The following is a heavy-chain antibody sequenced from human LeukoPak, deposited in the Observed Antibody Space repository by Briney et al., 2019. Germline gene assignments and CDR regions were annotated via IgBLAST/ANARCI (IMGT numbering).Heavy chain of an antibody. D-gene: IGHD3-22*01. J-gene: IGHJ4*02. CDR2: IRYDGSNK. CDR1: GFTFSSYG. Sequence: PGGSLRLSCAASGFTFSSYGMHWVRQAPGKGLEWVAFIRYDGSNKYYADSVKGRFTISRDNSKNTLYLQMNSLRAEDTAVYYCAKLEAEWVTMIVVTDYWGQGTLVTVSS. CDR3: AKLEAEWVTMIVVTDY. V-gene: IGHV3-30*02.